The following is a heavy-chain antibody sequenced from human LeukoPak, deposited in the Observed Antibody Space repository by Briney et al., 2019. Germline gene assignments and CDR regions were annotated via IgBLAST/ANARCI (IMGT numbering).Heavy chain of an antibody. CDR3: AKLYYYDSSGYPPYFDY. J-gene: IGHJ4*02. CDR2: INHSGST. Sequence: KPSETLSLTCAVYGGSFSGYYWSWIRQPPGKGLEWIGEINHSGSTNYNPSLKSRVTISADTSKNQFSLKLSSVTAADTAVYYCAKLYYYDSSGYPPYFDYWGQGTLVTVSS. CDR1: GGSFSGYY. V-gene: IGHV4-34*01. D-gene: IGHD3-22*01.